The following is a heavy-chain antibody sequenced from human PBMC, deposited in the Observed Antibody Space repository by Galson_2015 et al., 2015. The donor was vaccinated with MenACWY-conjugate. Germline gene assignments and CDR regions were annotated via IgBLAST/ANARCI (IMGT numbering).Heavy chain of an antibody. Sequence: SETLSLTCAVSGGSISSSSYYWGWLRQPPGKGLEWIGSIYYTGITYYNPSLKSRVTISLDTSKNQFSLRLSSVTAADTAVYYCAGHSYYYDSSGQVVFDDWGQGTLVTVSS. CDR1: GGSISSSSYY. CDR2: IYYTGIT. J-gene: IGHJ4*02. V-gene: IGHV4-39*07. D-gene: IGHD3-22*01. CDR3: AGHSYYYDSSGQVVFDD.